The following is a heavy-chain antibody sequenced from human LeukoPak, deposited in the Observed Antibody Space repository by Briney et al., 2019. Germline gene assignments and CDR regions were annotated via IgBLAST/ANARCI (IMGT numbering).Heavy chain of an antibody. D-gene: IGHD2-15*01. CDR2: MNPNSGDT. J-gene: IGHJ4*02. CDR1: GYTFTAYN. Sequence: EASVNVSYKPSGYTFTAYNIHWVRQAPGQGREGMGWMNPNSGDTNYAQNFQGRVTMTRDTSISTAYMELSSLRSDDTAVYFYLRGGGRSYCDYWGQGTPVTVSS. CDR3: LRGGGRSYCDY. V-gene: IGHV1-2*02.